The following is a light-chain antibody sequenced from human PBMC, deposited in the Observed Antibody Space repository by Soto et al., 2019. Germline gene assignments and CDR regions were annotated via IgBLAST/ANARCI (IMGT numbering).Light chain of an antibody. CDR1: QSVSSNN. CDR2: VAS. V-gene: IGKV3-20*01. CDR3: QQYGSSPIT. J-gene: IGKJ5*01. Sequence: EIVLTQSPGTLSLSPGERATLSCRASQSVSSNNLAWYQQKPGQAPRVLIYVASSRATGIPDRFSGSGSGTEFTLTISRLEPEDFAVYYCQQYGSSPITFGQGTRLEIK.